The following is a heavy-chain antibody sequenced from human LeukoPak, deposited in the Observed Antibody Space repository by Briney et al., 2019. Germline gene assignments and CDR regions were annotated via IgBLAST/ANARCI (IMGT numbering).Heavy chain of an antibody. CDR1: GDSVSSTA. D-gene: IGHD2-2*01. CDR2: TYYRSKWYN. J-gene: IGHJ4*02. V-gene: IGHV6-1*01. Sequence: SQTLSLTCAISGDSVSSTAWNWIRQSPSRGLEWLGRTYYRSKWYNDYAVSVKSRITINPDTSKNQFSLQLNSVTPEDTAVYYCARGGRGYCTSSSCCFDDWGQGTLVTVSS. CDR3: ARGGRGYCTSSSCCFDD.